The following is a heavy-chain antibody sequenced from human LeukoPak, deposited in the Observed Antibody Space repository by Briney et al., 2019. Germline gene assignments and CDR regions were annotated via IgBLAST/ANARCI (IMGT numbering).Heavy chain of an antibody. J-gene: IGHJ4*02. Sequence: QPGGSLRLSCAASGFTFSSYAVHWVRQAPGKGLEWVAVISYDGSNKYYADSVKGRFTISGDNSKNTLYLQMNSLRAEDTAVYYCARAGDGVVVAAIQAYWGQGTLVTVSS. CDR2: ISYDGSNK. D-gene: IGHD2-15*01. CDR1: GFTFSSYA. CDR3: ARAGDGVVVAAIQAY. V-gene: IGHV3-30-3*01.